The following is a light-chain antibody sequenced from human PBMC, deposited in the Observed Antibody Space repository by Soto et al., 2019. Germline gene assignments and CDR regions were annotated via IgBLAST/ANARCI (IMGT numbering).Light chain of an antibody. Sequence: EIVLTQSPATLSLSPGERATLSCRASQSVSSYLAWYQQKPGQAPSLLIYDASNMATGIPARFSGSGFGTDFTLTISSLEPEDFAVYYCQQRSNWLITFGQGTRLEIK. J-gene: IGKJ5*01. CDR1: QSVSSY. V-gene: IGKV3-11*01. CDR2: DAS. CDR3: QQRSNWLIT.